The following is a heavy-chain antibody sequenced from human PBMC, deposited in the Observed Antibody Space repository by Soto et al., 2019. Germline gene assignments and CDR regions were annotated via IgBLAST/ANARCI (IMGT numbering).Heavy chain of an antibody. CDR1: GYTFTSYA. Sequence: GASVKVSCKASGYTFTSYAMHWVRQAPGQRLEWMGWINAGNGNTKYSQKFQGRVTITRDTSASTAYMELSSLRSEDTAVYYCARGRVLRYFDWLFEAGYYWGQGTLVTVSS. V-gene: IGHV1-3*01. J-gene: IGHJ4*02. CDR2: INAGNGNT. D-gene: IGHD3-9*01. CDR3: ARGRVLRYFDWLFEAGYY.